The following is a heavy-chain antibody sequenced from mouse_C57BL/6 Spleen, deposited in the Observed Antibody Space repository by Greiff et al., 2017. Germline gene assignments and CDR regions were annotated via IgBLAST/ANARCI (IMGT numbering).Heavy chain of an antibody. J-gene: IGHJ3*01. V-gene: IGHV3-1*01. Sequence: DVQLQESGPGMVKPSQSLSLTCTVTGYSITSGYDWHWIRHFPGNKLEWMGYISYSGSTNYNPSLKSRISITHDTSKNHFFLKLNSVTTEDTATYYCARGDGYEAWFAYWGQGTLVTVSA. CDR2: ISYSGST. CDR3: ARGDGYEAWFAY. D-gene: IGHD2-2*01. CDR1: GYSITSGYD.